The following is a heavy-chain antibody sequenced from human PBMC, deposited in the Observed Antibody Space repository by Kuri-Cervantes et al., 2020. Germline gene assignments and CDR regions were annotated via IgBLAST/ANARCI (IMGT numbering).Heavy chain of an antibody. J-gene: IGHJ4*02. CDR1: GFTSTRSA. D-gene: IGHD5-24*01. Sequence: SVKVSCKASGFTSTRSAVQWVRQARGQRLEWIGWIVVGSGNTDYAQKFQERVTITRDMSTSIVYMELSSLRAEDTAVYYCAKQRPGGLFDSWGQGTLVTVSS. V-gene: IGHV1-58*01. CDR3: AKQRPGGLFDS. CDR2: IVVGSGNT.